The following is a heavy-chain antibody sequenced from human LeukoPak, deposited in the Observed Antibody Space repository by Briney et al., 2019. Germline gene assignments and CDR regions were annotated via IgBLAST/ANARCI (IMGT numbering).Heavy chain of an antibody. CDR1: GGSVSNYRYY. J-gene: IGHJ4*02. V-gene: IGHV4-39*01. D-gene: IGHD4/OR15-4a*01. CDR2: LYYTGST. Sequence: PSETLSLTCNVSGGSVSNYRYYWGWIRQPPGKGLESIGSLYYTGSTYHNPSLGARVATSVDTSKNQISLRLSSVTAADTAVYYCARHAGTTMASLFFDYWGQGTLVTVSS. CDR3: ARHAGTTMASLFFDY.